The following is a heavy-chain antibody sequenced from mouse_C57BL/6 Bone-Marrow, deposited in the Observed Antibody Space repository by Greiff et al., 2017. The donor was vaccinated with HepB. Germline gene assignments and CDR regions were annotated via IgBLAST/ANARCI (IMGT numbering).Heavy chain of an antibody. CDR3: ARQGIYYDYDDAMDC. V-gene: IGHV5-12*01. CDR1: GFTFSDYY. J-gene: IGHJ4*01. D-gene: IGHD2-4*01. CDR2: ISNGGGST. Sequence: EVHLVESGGGLVQPGGSLKLSCAASGFTFSDYYMYWVRQTPEKRLEWVAYISNGGGSTYYPDTVKGRFTISRDNAKNTLYLQMSRLKSEDTAMYYCARQGIYYDYDDAMDCWGQGTSVTVSS.